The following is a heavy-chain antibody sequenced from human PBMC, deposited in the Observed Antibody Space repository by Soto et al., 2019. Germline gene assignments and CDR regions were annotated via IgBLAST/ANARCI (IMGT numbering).Heavy chain of an antibody. CDR2: IWYDGSNK. CDR1: GFTFSSYG. J-gene: IGHJ3*02. V-gene: IGHV3-33*06. Sequence: QVQLVESGGGVVQPGRSLRLSCAASGFTFSSYGMHWVRQAPGKGLEWVAVIWYDGSNKYYADSVKGRFTISRDNSKNTLYLQMNSLRAEDTAVYYCAKDPNGDYVGGFEMWGQGTKVTVSS. CDR3: AKDPNGDYVGGFEM. D-gene: IGHD4-17*01.